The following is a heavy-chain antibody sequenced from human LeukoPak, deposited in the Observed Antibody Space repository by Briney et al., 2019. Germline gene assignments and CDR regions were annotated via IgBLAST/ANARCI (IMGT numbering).Heavy chain of an antibody. J-gene: IGHJ1*01. V-gene: IGHV1-18*01. D-gene: IGHD3-9*01. Sequence: ASVKVSCKASGYTFTSYGISWVRQAPGQGLEWMGWISAYNGNTNYAQKLQGRVTMTTDTSTSTAYMELRSLRSDDTAVYYCARVPWGGHDILTGYYRLPDAEYFQHWGQGTLVTVSS. CDR1: GYTFTSYG. CDR2: ISAYNGNT. CDR3: ARVPWGGHDILTGYYRLPDAEYFQH.